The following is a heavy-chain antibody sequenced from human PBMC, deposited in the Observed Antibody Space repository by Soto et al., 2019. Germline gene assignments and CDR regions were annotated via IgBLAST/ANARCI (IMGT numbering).Heavy chain of an antibody. V-gene: IGHV4-4*07. Sequence: TLSLTCAVSGGSILSYYWGLIRKPAGKGLEWIGRIYTSGSTNYNPSLKSRVTMSVDTSKNQFSLKLSSVTAADTAVYYCAREYYYGSESYRGMDVWGQGTTVTVSS. CDR3: AREYYYGSESYRGMDV. CDR1: GGSILSYY. D-gene: IGHD3-10*01. CDR2: IYTSGST. J-gene: IGHJ6*01.